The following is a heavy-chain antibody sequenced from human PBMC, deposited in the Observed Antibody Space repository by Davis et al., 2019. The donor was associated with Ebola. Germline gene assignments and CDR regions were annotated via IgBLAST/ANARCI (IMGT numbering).Heavy chain of an antibody. CDR1: GFTFSSYG. V-gene: IGHV3-33*01. CDR2: IWYDGSNK. Sequence: GESLKISCAASGFTFSSYGMHWVRQAPGKGLEWVAVIWYDGSNKYYADSVKGRFTISRDNSKNTLYLQMNSLRAEDTAVYYCARDTLAVAGTVDYWGQGTLVTVSS. J-gene: IGHJ4*02. D-gene: IGHD6-19*01. CDR3: ARDTLAVAGTVDY.